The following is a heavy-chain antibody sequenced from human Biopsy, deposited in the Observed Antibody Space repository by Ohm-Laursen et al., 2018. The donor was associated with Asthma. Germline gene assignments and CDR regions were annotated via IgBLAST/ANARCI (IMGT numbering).Heavy chain of an antibody. CDR2: ISYDGRET. Sequence: SLRLSCAASGFRFPIYGMHWVRQGPGKGPEWVALISYDGRETGYVDSVKGRFTISRDNFRNTVHLQMSSLRPEDSAVYYCTRDRFYNSVTSESFYYGVDVWGQGTTVTV. D-gene: IGHD2-21*02. CDR1: GFRFPIYG. CDR3: TRDRFYNSVTSESFYYGVDV. J-gene: IGHJ6*02. V-gene: IGHV3-30*03.